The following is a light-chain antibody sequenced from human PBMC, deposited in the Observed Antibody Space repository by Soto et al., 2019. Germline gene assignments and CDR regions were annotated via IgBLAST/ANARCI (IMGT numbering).Light chain of an antibody. V-gene: IGLV2-14*01. CDR2: EVS. Sequence: QSALTQPASVSGSPGQSITISCTGTSSDVGGYNFVSWYQQYPGKAPKLMIYEVSNRPSGVSSLFYGSKSGNTASLTISELQAEDEADYYFASYTGSSPLVFGGGTKLTVL. CDR3: ASYTGSSPLV. J-gene: IGLJ2*01. CDR1: SSDVGGYNF.